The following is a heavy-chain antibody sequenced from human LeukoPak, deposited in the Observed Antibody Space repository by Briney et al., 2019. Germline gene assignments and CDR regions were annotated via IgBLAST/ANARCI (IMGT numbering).Heavy chain of an antibody. V-gene: IGHV3-66*03. J-gene: IGHJ4*02. Sequence: GGSLRLSCTVSGFTVSSNSMSRVRQAPGKGLEWVSFIYSDNTHYSDSVKGRFTISRDNSKNTLYLEMNNMRPEDTAVYYCAKVPYYYGSGSLKTGYFDYWGQGTLVTVSS. CDR2: IYSDNT. D-gene: IGHD3-10*01. CDR1: GFTVSSNS. CDR3: AKVPYYYGSGSLKTGYFDY.